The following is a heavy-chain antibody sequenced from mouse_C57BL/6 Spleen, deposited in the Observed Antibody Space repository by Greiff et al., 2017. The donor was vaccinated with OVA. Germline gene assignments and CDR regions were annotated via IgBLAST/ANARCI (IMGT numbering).Heavy chain of an antibody. Sequence: EVQLVESGPGMVKPSQSLSLTCTVTGYSITSGYDWHWIRHFPGNKLEWMGYISYSGSTNYNPSLKSRISITHDTSKNHFFLKLNSVTTEDTATYYCARGVGDWFDYWGQGTTLTVSS. CDR1: GYSITSGYD. J-gene: IGHJ2*01. D-gene: IGHD1-1*02. V-gene: IGHV3-1*01. CDR3: ARGVGDWFDY. CDR2: ISYSGST.